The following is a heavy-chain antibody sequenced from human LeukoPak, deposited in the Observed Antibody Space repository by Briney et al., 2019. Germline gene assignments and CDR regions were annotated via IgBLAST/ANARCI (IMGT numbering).Heavy chain of an antibody. D-gene: IGHD2-21*02. CDR2: ISYDGSNK. CDR3: ARDRLEAVTDDDYFDY. V-gene: IGHV3-30-3*01. J-gene: IGHJ4*02. Sequence: TGGSLRLSCAASGFTFSSYAMHWVRQAPGKGLEWVAVISYDGSNKYYADSVKGRFTISRDNSKNTLYLQMNSLRAEDTAVYYCARDRLEAVTDDDYFDYWGQGTLVTVSS. CDR1: GFTFSSYA.